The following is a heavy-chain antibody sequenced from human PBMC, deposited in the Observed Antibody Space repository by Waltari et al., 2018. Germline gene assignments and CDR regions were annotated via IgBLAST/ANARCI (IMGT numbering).Heavy chain of an antibody. Sequence: EVQLLESGGGLVQPGGSLRLSCAASGFTFSSYAMSWVRQAPGKGLEWVSAISGSGGSTYYADAVKGRFTISRDNSKNTLYLQMNSLRAEDTAVYYCAKDPEVVVIKGVDYWGQGTLVTVSS. CDR2: ISGSGGST. J-gene: IGHJ4*02. D-gene: IGHD3-22*01. CDR1: GFTFSSYA. V-gene: IGHV3-23*01. CDR3: AKDPEVVVIKGVDY.